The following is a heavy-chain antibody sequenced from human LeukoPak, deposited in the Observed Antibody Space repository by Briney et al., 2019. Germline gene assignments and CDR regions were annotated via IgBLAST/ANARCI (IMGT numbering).Heavy chain of an antibody. V-gene: IGHV1-18*01. D-gene: IGHD5-24*01. CDR3: ARDIEQEMAKEDFDYYYMDV. J-gene: IGHJ6*03. Sequence: ASVKVFCKASGYTFTSYGITWVRQAPGQVLEWMGWISVFNGNTNEAQKFQDRVIMTADTSTGTAYMELRSLRSDDTAVYYCARDIEQEMAKEDFDYYYMDVWGKGTTVTVSS. CDR2: ISVFNGNT. CDR1: GYTFTSYG.